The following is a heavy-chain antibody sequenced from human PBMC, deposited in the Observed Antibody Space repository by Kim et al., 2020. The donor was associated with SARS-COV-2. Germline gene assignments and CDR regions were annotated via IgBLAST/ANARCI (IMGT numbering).Heavy chain of an antibody. D-gene: IGHD6-13*01. CDR3: ARGVPKWGAAAGTRWFDP. CDR2: IWYDGSNK. Sequence: GGSLRLSCAASGFTFSSYGMHWVRQAPGKGLEWVAVIWYDGSNKYYADSVKGRFIISRDNSKNTLYLQMNSLRAEDTAVYYCARGVPKWGAAAGTRWFDPWGQGTLVTVSS. J-gene: IGHJ5*02. V-gene: IGHV3-33*01. CDR1: GFTFSSYG.